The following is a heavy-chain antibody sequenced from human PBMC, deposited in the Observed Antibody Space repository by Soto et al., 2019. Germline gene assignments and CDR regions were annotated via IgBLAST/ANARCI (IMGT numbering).Heavy chain of an antibody. D-gene: IGHD2-15*01. CDR1: GGSFSGYY. V-gene: IGHV4-34*01. J-gene: IGHJ4*02. Sequence: QVQLQQWGAGLLKPSETLSLTCAVYGGSFSGYYWRWIRQPPGKGLEWIGEINHSGSTNYNPSLKSRVTISVDTSKNQCSLKLSSVTAADTAVYYCARAGYCSGGSCYSFDYWGQGTLVTVSS. CDR2: INHSGST. CDR3: ARAGYCSGGSCYSFDY.